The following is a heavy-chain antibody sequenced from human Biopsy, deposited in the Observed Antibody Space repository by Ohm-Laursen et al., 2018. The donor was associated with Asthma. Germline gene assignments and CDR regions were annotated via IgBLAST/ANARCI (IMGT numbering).Heavy chain of an antibody. V-gene: IGHV3-15*01. CDR2: IRSTNEGGTT. D-gene: IGHD3-10*01. J-gene: IGHJ4*02. CDR1: GFTFSNAW. CDR3: STNRLWFGESPYYFDY. Sequence: SLRLSCAASGFTFSNAWMSWVRQAPGKGLEWLGRIRSTNEGGTTDYAAAVKGRVTISRDDSQNTLYLQMSSLTTEATAVYFCSTNRLWFGESPYYFDYWGQGSLVTVSS.